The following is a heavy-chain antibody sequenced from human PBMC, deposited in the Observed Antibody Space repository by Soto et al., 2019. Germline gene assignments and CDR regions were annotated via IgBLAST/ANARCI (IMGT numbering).Heavy chain of an antibody. CDR2: IYYSGST. V-gene: IGHV4-59*01. D-gene: IGHD3-10*01. CDR3: ARGANVLLWFGESTPEYYGMDV. J-gene: IGHJ6*02. Sequence: SETLSLTCTVSGGSISSYYWSWIRQPPGKGLEWIGYIYYSGSTNYNPSLKSRVTISVDTSKNQFSLKLSSVTAADTAVYYCARGANVLLWFGESTPEYYGMDVWGQGTTVTVSS. CDR1: GGSISSYY.